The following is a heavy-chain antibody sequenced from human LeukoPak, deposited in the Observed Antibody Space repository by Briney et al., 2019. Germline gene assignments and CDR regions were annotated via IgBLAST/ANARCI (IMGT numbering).Heavy chain of an antibody. D-gene: IGHD2-2*01. V-gene: IGHV4-31*03. CDR2: IYYSGST. Sequence: KSSQNLSLTCTVSGGSISSGGYYWSWIRQHPGKGLEWIGYIYYSGSTYYNPSLKSRVTISVDTSKNQFSLKLSSVTAADTAVYYCARVVPAADFDYWGQGTLVTVSS. CDR3: ARVVPAADFDY. CDR1: GGSISSGGYY. J-gene: IGHJ4*02.